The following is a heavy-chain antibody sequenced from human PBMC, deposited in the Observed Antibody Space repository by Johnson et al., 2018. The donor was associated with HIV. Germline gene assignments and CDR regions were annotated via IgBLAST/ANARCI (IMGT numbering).Heavy chain of an antibody. J-gene: IGHJ3*02. CDR3: ARGWLGLDAFDI. D-gene: IGHD6-19*01. CDR1: GFTFDDYG. CDR2: INWNGGST. Sequence: MQLVESGGGLVQPGRSLRLSCAASGFTFDDYGMTWVRQAPGKGLEWVSGINWNGGSTAYADSVKGRFTISRDNAKNSLYLQMNSLGVEDTALYYCARGWLGLDAFDIWGQGTMVTVSS. V-gene: IGHV3-20*04.